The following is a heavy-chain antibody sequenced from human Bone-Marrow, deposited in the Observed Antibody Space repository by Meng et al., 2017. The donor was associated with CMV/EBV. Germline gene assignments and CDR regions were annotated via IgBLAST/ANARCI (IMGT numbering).Heavy chain of an antibody. CDR3: ARRRILGVYNWFDP. J-gene: IGHJ5*02. CDR1: GGTFSSYA. CDR2: IIPIFGTA. V-gene: IGHV1-69*12. Sequence: QVQLVQAGAGLKRPGTSLKVSCKASGGTFSSYAISWVRQAPGQGLEWMGGIIPIFGTAKYAQKFQGRVTITADESTSTAYMELSSLRSEDTAVYYCARRRILGVYNWFDPWGQGTLVTVSS. D-gene: IGHD2-8*02.